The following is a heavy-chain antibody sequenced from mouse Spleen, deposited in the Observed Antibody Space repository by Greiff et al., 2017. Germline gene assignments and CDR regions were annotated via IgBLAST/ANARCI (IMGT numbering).Heavy chain of an antibody. D-gene: IGHD1-1*01. CDR1: GYSITSGYV. V-gene: IGHV3-1*01. CDR2: ISYSGST. Sequence: EVNLVESGPGMVKPSQSLSLTCTVTGYSITSGYVWHWIRHFPGNKLEWMGYISYSGSTNYNPSLTSRISITHDTSKNHFFLKLNSVTTEDTATYYCARDGYGSSYGFAYWGQGTLVTVSA. J-gene: IGHJ3*01. CDR3: ARDGYGSSYGFAY.